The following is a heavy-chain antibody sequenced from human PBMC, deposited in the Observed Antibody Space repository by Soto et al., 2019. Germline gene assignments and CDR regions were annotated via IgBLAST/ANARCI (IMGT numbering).Heavy chain of an antibody. CDR1: GEPFSSYT. CDR3: ARITWSGYSVGVGSNNIKNWFDP. D-gene: IGHD3-3*01. CDR2: IIPILGIA. V-gene: IGHV1-69*02. J-gene: IGHJ5*02. Sequence: GASRKVSCKASGEPFSSYTISWVRQAPGQGLERMGRIIPILGIANYAQKFQGRVTITADKSTSTAYMELSSLRSEDTAVYYCARITWSGYSVGVGSNNIKNWFDPWGQGTLVTVSS.